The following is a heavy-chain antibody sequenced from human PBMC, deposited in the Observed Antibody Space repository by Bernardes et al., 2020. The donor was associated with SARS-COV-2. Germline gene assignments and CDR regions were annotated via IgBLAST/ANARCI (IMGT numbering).Heavy chain of an antibody. J-gene: IGHJ4*02. CDR3: AKEIRGFSGYDF. V-gene: IGHV3-21*01. CDR1: GVTLSSNT. Sequence: GSLSLSCAASGVTLSSNTMDWVRQAPGKGLEWVASIGSSGVHTFYADSVRGRFTISRDNAKNSLYLQMNSLRADDTAVYFCAKEIRGFSGYDFWGQGTPVTVSS. D-gene: IGHD5-12*01. CDR2: IGSSGVHT.